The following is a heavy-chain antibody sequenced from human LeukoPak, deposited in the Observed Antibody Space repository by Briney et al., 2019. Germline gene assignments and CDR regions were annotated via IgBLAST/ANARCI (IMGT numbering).Heavy chain of an antibody. D-gene: IGHD3-9*01. J-gene: IGHJ4*02. Sequence: GGSLRLSCAASGFTFSSYGMHWVRQAPGKGLEWVAFIRYDGSNKYYADSVKGRFTTSRDNSKNTLYLQMNSLRAEDTAVYYCAKNTRYFDWLNDYWGQGTLVTVSS. CDR1: GFTFSSYG. CDR2: IRYDGSNK. V-gene: IGHV3-30*02. CDR3: AKNTRYFDWLNDY.